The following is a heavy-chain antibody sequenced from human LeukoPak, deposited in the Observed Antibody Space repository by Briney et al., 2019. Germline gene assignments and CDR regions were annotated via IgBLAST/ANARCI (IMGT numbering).Heavy chain of an antibody. CDR3: AKGAVYITMIVVFSSYFDY. D-gene: IGHD3-22*01. J-gene: IGHJ4*02. CDR1: GFTFSSYA. V-gene: IGHV3-23*01. CDR2: ISGSGGST. Sequence: PGGSLRLSCAASGFTFSSYAMSWVRQAPGKGLEWVSAISGSGGSTYYADSVKGRFTISRDNSKNTLYLQTNSLRAEDTAVYYCAKGAVYITMIVVFSSYFDYWGQGTLVTVSS.